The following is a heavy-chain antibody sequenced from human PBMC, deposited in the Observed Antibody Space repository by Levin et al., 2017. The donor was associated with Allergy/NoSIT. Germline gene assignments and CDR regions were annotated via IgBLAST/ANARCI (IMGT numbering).Heavy chain of an antibody. V-gene: IGHV3-30*04. Sequence: PGGSLRLSCAASGFTFSSYAMHWVRQAPGKGLEWVAVISYDGSNKYYADSVKGRFTISRDNSKNTLYLQMNSLRAEDTAVYYCAREALPWYSSGSDAFDIWGQGTMVTVSS. CDR1: GFTFSSYA. J-gene: IGHJ3*02. CDR3: AREALPWYSSGSDAFDI. CDR2: ISYDGSNK. D-gene: IGHD6-19*01.